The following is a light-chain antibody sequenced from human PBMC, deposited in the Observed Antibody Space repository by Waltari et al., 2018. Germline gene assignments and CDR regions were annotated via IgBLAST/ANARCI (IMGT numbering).Light chain of an antibody. CDR1: QSINSY. CDR3: QQYNKWPLT. Sequence: EVVMTQSPATVSVSPGERATLSCRASQSINSYLAWYQQKPGQAPRLLIYGASTRATGSPARFSGSGSGTYFTLTISSLQSEDFAIYYCQQYNKWPLTFGPGTKVHF. J-gene: IGKJ3*01. CDR2: GAS. V-gene: IGKV3-15*01.